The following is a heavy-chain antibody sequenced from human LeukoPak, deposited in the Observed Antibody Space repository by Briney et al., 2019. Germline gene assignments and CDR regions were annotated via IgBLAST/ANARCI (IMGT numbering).Heavy chain of an antibody. V-gene: IGHV3-23*01. CDR2: ISGSGGST. Sequence: PGGSLRLSCAASGFTFSSYAMSWVRQAPGKGLEWVSAISGSGGSTYYADSVKGRFTISRDNSKNTLYLQMNSLRAEDTAVYYCAKRYCSSTSCLYIDYWGQGTLVTVSS. CDR1: GFTFSSYA. CDR3: AKRYCSSTSCLYIDY. D-gene: IGHD2-2*01. J-gene: IGHJ4*02.